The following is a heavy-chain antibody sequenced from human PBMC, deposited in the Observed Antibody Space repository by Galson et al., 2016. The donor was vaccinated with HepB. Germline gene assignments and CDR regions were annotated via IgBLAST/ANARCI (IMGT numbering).Heavy chain of an antibody. Sequence: PALVKPTQTLTLTCTVSGFSLSNARMGVAWIRQPPGKALEWLAHIFSNDAKTLSTSLKSRLTISRDTSKSQVVLTMTNMDPVDTATYYCARLIGDTFDLFDLWGQGTLVTVSS. D-gene: IGHD2/OR15-2a*01. J-gene: IGHJ5*02. CDR1: GFSLSNARMG. CDR3: ARLIGDTFDLFDL. V-gene: IGHV2-26*01. CDR2: IFSNDAK.